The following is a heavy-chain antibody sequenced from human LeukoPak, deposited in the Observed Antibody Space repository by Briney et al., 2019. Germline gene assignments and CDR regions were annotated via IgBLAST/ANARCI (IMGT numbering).Heavy chain of an antibody. V-gene: IGHV3-30*02. Sequence: GGSLRLSCAASGFTFSSYGMLWGRQAPGKGLEWVAFIPYDGSNKYYADSVKGRFTISRDNSKNTLYLQLNSLRAEDPALYYCSKEPQPYGSGLFYYFDYWGQGTLVTVSS. CDR3: SKEPQPYGSGLFYYFDY. CDR2: IPYDGSNK. CDR1: GFTFSSYG. D-gene: IGHD3-10*01. J-gene: IGHJ4*02.